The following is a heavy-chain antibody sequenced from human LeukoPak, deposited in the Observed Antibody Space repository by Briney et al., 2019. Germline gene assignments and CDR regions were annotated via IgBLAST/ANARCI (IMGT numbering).Heavy chain of an antibody. Sequence: GRSLRLSCAASGFTVSSNYMSWVRQAPGKGLEWVSVIYSGGSTYYADSVKGRFTISRDNSKNTLYLQMNSLRAEDTAVYYCARVVVDTAIFDYWGQGTLVTVSS. D-gene: IGHD5-18*01. CDR2: IYSGGST. V-gene: IGHV3-66*01. J-gene: IGHJ4*02. CDR3: ARVVVDTAIFDY. CDR1: GFTVSSNY.